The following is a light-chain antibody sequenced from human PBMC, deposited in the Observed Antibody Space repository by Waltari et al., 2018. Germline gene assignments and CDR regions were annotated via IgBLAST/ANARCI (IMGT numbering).Light chain of an antibody. J-gene: IGKJ1*01. V-gene: IGKV1-5*03. CDR1: ESISNW. Sequence: DIQMTQSPSTLSASVGDRVTITCRASESISNWLAWYQQKPGKAPKLLIYKASSLESGVPSRFSGSRSGTEFTLTITSLQPDDFATYYCQHFKAFPWTFGQGTKVEIK. CDR3: QHFKAFPWT. CDR2: KAS.